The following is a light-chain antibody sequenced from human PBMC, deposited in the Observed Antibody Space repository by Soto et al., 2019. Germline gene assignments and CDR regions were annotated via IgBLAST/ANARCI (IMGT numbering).Light chain of an antibody. V-gene: IGLV3-1*01. CDR1: KLGDKY. Sequence: SYELTQPPSVSVSPGQTASITCSGDKLGDKYACWYQQKPRQSPVLVIYQDNKRPSGIPERFSGSNSGNTATLTISGTQAMDEADYYCQAWDSGTYVFGSGTQLTVL. J-gene: IGLJ7*01. CDR3: QAWDSGTYV. CDR2: QDN.